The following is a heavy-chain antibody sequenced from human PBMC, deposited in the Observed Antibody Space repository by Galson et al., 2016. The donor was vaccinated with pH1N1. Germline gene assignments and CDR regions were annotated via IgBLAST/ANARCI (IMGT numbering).Heavy chain of an antibody. V-gene: IGHV2-70*04. J-gene: IGHJ6*02. Sequence: PALVKPTQTLKLTCTFSGFSLSTFGVRVSWIRQSPGKALEWLARIDWDDEKFYSTSLKTRLTISKDTSKDQVVMTLTNIDPVDTGTYYCARMGVASGGRYYYGMDVWGQGTTVTVSS. CDR3: ARMGVASGGRYYYGMDV. D-gene: IGHD3-10*01. CDR1: GFSLSTFGVR. CDR2: IDWDDEK.